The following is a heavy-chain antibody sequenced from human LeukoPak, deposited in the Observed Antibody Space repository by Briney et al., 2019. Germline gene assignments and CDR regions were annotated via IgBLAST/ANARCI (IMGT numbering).Heavy chain of an antibody. CDR1: GYTFTSYY. CDR3: ARAGHTMVWGY. CDR2: INPSGGST. J-gene: IGHJ4*02. V-gene: IGHV1-46*01. Sequence: ASVKVSCKASGYTFTSYYTHWVRQAPGQGLEWMGIINPSGGSTSYAQKFQGRVTMTRDTSTSTVYMELSSLRSEDTAVYYCARAGHTMVWGYWGQGTLVTVSS. D-gene: IGHD3-10*01.